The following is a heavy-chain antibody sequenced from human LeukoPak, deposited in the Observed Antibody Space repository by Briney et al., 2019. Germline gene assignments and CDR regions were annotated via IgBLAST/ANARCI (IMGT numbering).Heavy chain of an antibody. CDR1: GGSFSGYY. CDR2: INHSGST. Sequence: PSETLSLTCAVYGGSFSGYYWSWIRQPPGKGLEWIGEINHSGSTNYNPSLKSRVTMSIDTSKNQFSLELSSVTAADTAIYYCARARAAANTYADYWGQGTLVTVSS. J-gene: IGHJ4*02. V-gene: IGHV4-34*01. D-gene: IGHD3-16*01. CDR3: ARARAAANTYADY.